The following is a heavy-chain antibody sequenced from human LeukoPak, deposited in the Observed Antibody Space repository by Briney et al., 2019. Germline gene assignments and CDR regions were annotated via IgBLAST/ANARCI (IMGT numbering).Heavy chain of an antibody. CDR2: IYTSGST. Sequence: RTSETLSLTCSVSGGSSSSYYWSWIQQPAGKELEWIGRIYTSGSTNYNPSLKSRVTMSVDTSKNQFSLKLSSVTAADTAVYYCARAYSGYDGYFYYYYMDVRGKGTTVTVSS. CDR1: GGSSSSYY. CDR3: ARAYSGYDGYFYYYYMDV. J-gene: IGHJ6*03. D-gene: IGHD5-12*01. V-gene: IGHV4-4*07.